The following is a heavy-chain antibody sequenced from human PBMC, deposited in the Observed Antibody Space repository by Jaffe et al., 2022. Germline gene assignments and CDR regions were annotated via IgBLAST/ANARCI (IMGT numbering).Heavy chain of an antibody. Sequence: QVQLVQSGAEVKKPGASVKVSCKASGYTFTGYYMHWVRQAPGQGLEWMGWINPNSGGTNYAQKFQGRVTMTRDTSISTAYMELSRLRSDDTAVYYCARVLLSVNHKWDYMDVWGKGTTVTVSS. CDR1: GYTFTGYY. V-gene: IGHV1-2*02. CDR3: ARVLLSVNHKWDYMDV. J-gene: IGHJ6*03. CDR2: INPNSGGT. D-gene: IGHD3-16*01.